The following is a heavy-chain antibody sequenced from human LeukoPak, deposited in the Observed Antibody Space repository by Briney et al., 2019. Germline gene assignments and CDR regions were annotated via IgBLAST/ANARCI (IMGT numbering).Heavy chain of an antibody. CDR2: IYYTGST. CDR1: GGSLRTYY. J-gene: IGHJ4*02. V-gene: IGHV4-59*01. D-gene: IGHD5-18*01. Sequence: SEALSLTCTVSGGSLRTYYWSWVRQPPGEGVGWIWVIYYTGSTNYSPSLKSRVTISLDTSKNQFSLNLTSVTAADTAVYYCARCGYSYGTGYYFDYWGQGTLVTVSS. CDR3: ARCGYSYGTGYYFDY.